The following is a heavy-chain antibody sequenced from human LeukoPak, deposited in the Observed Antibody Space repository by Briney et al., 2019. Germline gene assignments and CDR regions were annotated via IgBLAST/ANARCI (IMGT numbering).Heavy chain of an antibody. Sequence: GGSLRLSCKAYGYNFFSNYWIAWVRQMPGKGLEWMGILYPGDSDSRYSPSFQGQVTISADKSISTAYLQWSSLQASDTAMYYCARASRDGYNQNFDYWGQGTLVTVSA. CDR1: GYNFFSNYW. CDR3: ARASRDGYNQNFDY. V-gene: IGHV5-51*01. D-gene: IGHD5-24*01. J-gene: IGHJ4*02. CDR2: LYPGDSDS.